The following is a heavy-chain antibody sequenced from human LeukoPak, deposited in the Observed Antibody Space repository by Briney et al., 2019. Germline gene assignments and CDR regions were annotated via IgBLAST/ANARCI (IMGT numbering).Heavy chain of an antibody. CDR3: ARDLITIATPYFDY. CDR2: INCNSGGT. CDR1: GYTFTGYY. D-gene: IGHD2-21*01. Sequence: GASVKVSCKASGYTFTGYYIHWVRQAPGQGLEWMGWINCNSGGTKYSQKFQGRVTMTRDTSIGTVYMELNSLRSDDTAVYYCARDLITIATPYFDYWGQGTLVTVSS. V-gene: IGHV1-2*02. J-gene: IGHJ4*02.